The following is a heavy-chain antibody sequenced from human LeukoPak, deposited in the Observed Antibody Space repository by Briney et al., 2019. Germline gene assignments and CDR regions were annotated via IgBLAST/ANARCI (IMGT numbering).Heavy chain of an antibody. CDR3: ARAPGSGYSSHYFDY. D-gene: IGHD3-22*01. J-gene: IGHJ4*02. CDR2: IYYSGST. Sequence: SETLSFTCTVSGGSISSYYWSWIRQPPGKGLEWIGYIYYSGSTNYNPSLKSRVTISVDTSKNQFSLKLSSVTAADTAVYYCARAPGSGYSSHYFDYWGQGTLVTVSS. V-gene: IGHV4-59*01. CDR1: GGSISSYY.